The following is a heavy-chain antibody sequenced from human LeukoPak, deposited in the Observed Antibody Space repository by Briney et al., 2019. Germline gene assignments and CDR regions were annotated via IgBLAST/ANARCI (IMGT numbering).Heavy chain of an antibody. Sequence: SETLSLTCAVYGGSFSGYYWSWIRQPPGKGLEWIGEINHSGSTNYNPSLKSRVTISVDTSKNQFSLKLSPATAADTAVYYCAREIVGATSFDYWGQGTLVTVSS. CDR1: GGSFSGYY. CDR2: INHSGST. V-gene: IGHV4-34*01. D-gene: IGHD1-26*01. J-gene: IGHJ4*02. CDR3: AREIVGATSFDY.